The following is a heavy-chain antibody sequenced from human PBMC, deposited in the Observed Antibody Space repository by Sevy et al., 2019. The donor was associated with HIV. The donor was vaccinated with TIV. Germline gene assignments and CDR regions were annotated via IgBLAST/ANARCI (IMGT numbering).Heavy chain of an antibody. V-gene: IGHV1-18*01. Sequence: ASVKVSCKVSGYTLTQLSMHWVRQAPGQGLEWMGWISAYNGNTNYAQKLQGRVTMTTDTSTSTAYMELRGLRSDDTAVYYCARGLSYYDFWSGYYTGIDGGNWFDPWGQGTLVTVSS. CDR1: GYTLTQLS. CDR2: ISAYNGNT. D-gene: IGHD3-3*01. J-gene: IGHJ5*02. CDR3: ARGLSYYDFWSGYYTGIDGGNWFDP.